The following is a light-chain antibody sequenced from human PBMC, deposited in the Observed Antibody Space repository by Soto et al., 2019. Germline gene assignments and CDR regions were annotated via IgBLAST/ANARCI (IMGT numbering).Light chain of an antibody. CDR3: QHYDDLPRLT. V-gene: IGKV1-33*01. CDR1: QDISNL. Sequence: DIQMTQSPSSLSASVGDRVTITCQANQDISNLLNWYQQKPGQAPKLLIYDASKLEAGVPSRFSGRASGTDFTFTISSLQPEDIATYFCQHYDDLPRLTFGGGTKVEIK. CDR2: DAS. J-gene: IGKJ4*01.